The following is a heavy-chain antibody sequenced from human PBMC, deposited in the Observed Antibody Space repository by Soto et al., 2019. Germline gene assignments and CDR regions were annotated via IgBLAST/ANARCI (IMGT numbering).Heavy chain of an antibody. CDR3: YGMDV. CDR1: GGSISTSNW. CDR2: VYRTGST. J-gene: IGHJ6*02. Sequence: SETLSLTCAVSGGSISTSNWWSWVRQPPGKGLEWIGEVYRTGSTNYNPPLESRLTISVDKSKNQFSLKLTFVTAADTAVYYYYGMDVWGQGTTVTVSS. V-gene: IGHV4-4*02.